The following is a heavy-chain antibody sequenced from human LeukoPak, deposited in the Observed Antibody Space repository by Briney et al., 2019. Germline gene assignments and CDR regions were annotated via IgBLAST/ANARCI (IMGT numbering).Heavy chain of an antibody. J-gene: IGHJ4*02. CDR3: ARDLMGGSGWSDFGY. D-gene: IGHD6-19*01. CDR1: GYTFTSYY. CDR2: INPSGGST. V-gene: IGHV1-46*01. Sequence: GASVKVSCKASGYTFTSYYMHWVRQAPGQGLEWMGIINPSGGSTSYAQKFQGRVTMTRDTSTSTVYMELSSLRSEDTAVYYCARDLMGGSGWSDFGYWGQGTLVTVSS.